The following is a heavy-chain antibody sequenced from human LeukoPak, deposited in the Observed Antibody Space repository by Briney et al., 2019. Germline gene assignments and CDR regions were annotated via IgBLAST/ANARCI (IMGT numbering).Heavy chain of an antibody. CDR2: IYYTWSA. CDR3: ARSDSGTYRPYFDS. D-gene: IGHD1-26*01. Sequence: SETLSLTRTVSGGSISIYYVSCIPQPPGKGREGMGGIYYTWSANYNPSLESRAAISVDTAKNHSSLKLNSVTAADTAVYFCARSDSGTYRPYFDSWGQGTLVTVSS. V-gene: IGHV4-59*08. J-gene: IGHJ4*02. CDR1: GGSISIYY.